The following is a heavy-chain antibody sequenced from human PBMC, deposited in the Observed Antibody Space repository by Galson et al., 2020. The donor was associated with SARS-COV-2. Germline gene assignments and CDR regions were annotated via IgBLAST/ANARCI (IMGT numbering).Heavy chain of an antibody. J-gene: IGHJ6*02. CDR2: ISYDGSNK. D-gene: IGHD1-1*01. V-gene: IGHV3-30-3*01. CDR1: GFTFSSYA. CDR3: ARTNFRYGMDV. Sequence: TGGSLRLSCAASGFTFSSYAMHWVRQAPGKGLEGVAVISYDGSNKYYADSVKGRFTISRDNSKNTLYLQMNSLRAEDTAVYYCARTNFRYGMDVWGQGTTVTVSS.